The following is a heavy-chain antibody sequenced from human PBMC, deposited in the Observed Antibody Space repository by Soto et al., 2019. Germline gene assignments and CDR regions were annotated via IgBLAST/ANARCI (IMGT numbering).Heavy chain of an antibody. CDR2: INHSGST. V-gene: IGHV4-34*01. CDR1: GGSFSGYY. Sequence: SDTLSVTCAVYGGSFSGYYWSWLRQPPGTGLEWIGEINHSGSTNDNPSLRSRVTISVDTSKNQFSLKLSSVNAADTAVYYCARGRVYYYCSGSYYRFDPWCQRTLVTVPS. J-gene: IGHJ5*02. CDR3: ARGRVYYYCSGSYYRFDP. D-gene: IGHD3-10*01.